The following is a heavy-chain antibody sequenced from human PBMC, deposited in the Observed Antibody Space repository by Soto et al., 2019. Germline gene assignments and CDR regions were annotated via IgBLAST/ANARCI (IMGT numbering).Heavy chain of an antibody. CDR2: MNPKSGQT. CDR3: ARDIGPALDWFGP. CDR1: GYSFSSYG. Sequence: ASVKVSCKASGYSFSSYGINWVRQASGQGLEWMGWMNPKSGQTGYAPRSQGRVTMTGNTSINTAYMELSSLRSEDTAVYYCARDIGPALDWFGPWGQGTLVTVSS. J-gene: IGHJ5*02. V-gene: IGHV1-8*01. D-gene: IGHD5-18*01.